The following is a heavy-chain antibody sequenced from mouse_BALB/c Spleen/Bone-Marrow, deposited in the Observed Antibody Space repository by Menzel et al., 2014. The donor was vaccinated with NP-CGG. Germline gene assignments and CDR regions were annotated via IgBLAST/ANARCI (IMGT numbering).Heavy chain of an antibody. J-gene: IGHJ3*01. Sequence: EVQVVESGGGSVQPGDSLRLSCATSGYTFXDFYMEWVRQPPGKRLEWIATSRNRAKYYTTEYSASVKGRFIVSRDTSQSVLYLQMNALRAEDTAIYYCARDVGYGNYFVYWGQGTLVTVSA. CDR2: SRNRAKYYTT. CDR3: ARDVGYGNYFVY. V-gene: IGHV7-1*02. D-gene: IGHD2-10*02. CDR1: GYTFXDFY.